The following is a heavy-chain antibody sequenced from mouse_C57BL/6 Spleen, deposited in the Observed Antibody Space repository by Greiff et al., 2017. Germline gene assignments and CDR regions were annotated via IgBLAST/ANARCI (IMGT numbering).Heavy chain of an antibody. CDR2: ISYDGSN. CDR1: GYSITSGYY. Sequence: ESGPGLVKPSQSLSLTCSVTGYSITSGYYWNWIRQFPGNKLEWMGYISYDGSNNYNPSLKNRISITRDTSKNQFFLKLNSVTTEDTATYYCAKSNYEYAMDYWGQGTSVTVSS. D-gene: IGHD2-5*01. V-gene: IGHV3-6*01. J-gene: IGHJ4*01. CDR3: AKSNYEYAMDY.